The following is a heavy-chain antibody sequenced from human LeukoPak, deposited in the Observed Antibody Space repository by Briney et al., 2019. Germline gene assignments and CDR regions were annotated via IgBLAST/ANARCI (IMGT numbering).Heavy chain of an antibody. V-gene: IGHV3-7*01. CDR3: ARRAVAGRKSDAFDI. Sequence: GGSLRLSCAASGFTFSSYGMHWVRQAPGKGLEWVANINQDGSEKYYVDSVKGRFTISRDNAKNSLYLQMNSLRAEDTAVYYCARRAVAGRKSDAFDIWGQGTMVTVSS. J-gene: IGHJ3*02. CDR2: INQDGSEK. D-gene: IGHD6-19*01. CDR1: GFTFSSYG.